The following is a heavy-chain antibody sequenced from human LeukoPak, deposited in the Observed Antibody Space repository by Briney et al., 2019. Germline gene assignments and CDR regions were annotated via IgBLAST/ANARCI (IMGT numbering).Heavy chain of an antibody. D-gene: IGHD1-7*01. CDR3: ARGWNYAFRFDY. J-gene: IGHJ4*02. CDR2: IKQDGSER. Sequence: PGGSLRLSCAVSGFTFSDYWMTWVRQAPGKGLGWVAHIKQDGSERYYGDSVKGRFTISRDNANNLVYLQMNSLGAGDTAVYYCARGWNYAFRFDYWGQGTLVTVSS. CDR1: GFTFSDYW. V-gene: IGHV3-7*01.